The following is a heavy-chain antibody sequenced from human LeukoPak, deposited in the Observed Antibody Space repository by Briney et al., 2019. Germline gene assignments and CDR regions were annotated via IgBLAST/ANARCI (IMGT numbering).Heavy chain of an antibody. CDR1: GFTFSSYA. Sequence: GGSLRPSCAASGFTFSSYAMSWVRQAPGKGLEWVSAISGSGGSTYYADSVKGRFTISRDNSKNTLYLQMNSLRAEDTAVYYCAKAPGIAAAGTGAFDIWGQGTMVTVSS. CDR3: AKAPGIAAAGTGAFDI. J-gene: IGHJ3*02. D-gene: IGHD6-13*01. V-gene: IGHV3-23*01. CDR2: ISGSGGST.